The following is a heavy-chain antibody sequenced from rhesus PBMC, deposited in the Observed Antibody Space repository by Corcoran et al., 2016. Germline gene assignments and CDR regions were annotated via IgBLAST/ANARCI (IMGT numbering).Heavy chain of an antibody. J-gene: IGHJ4*01. CDR2: IYGNSAST. CDR3: ARGRAYCSGGVCYSGGFDY. Sequence: QVQLQESGPGLVKPSETLSLTCAVSGGSISGGYYWGWIRQTPGKGLEWGGNIYGNSASTYYNPSLKSRVTISKDTSKNQFSLKLSSVTAADTAVYYCARGRAYCSGGVCYSGGFDYWGQGVLVTVSS. V-gene: IGHV4S7*01. D-gene: IGHD2-39*02. CDR1: GGSISGGYY.